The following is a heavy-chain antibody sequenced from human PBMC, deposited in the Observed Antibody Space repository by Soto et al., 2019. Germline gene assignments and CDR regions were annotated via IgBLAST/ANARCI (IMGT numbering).Heavy chain of an antibody. V-gene: IGHV1-2*04. CDR2: INPHSGGT. D-gene: IGHD4-17*01. CDR3: ARGLNGDLYYFDY. J-gene: IGHJ4*02. Sequence: QVQLVQSGAEVKKPGASVKVSCKAAGYTFTGYYMHWVRQAPGQGLEWRGWINPHSGGTNYAQKFQGWVTMTRDTSISTAYMELSRLRSDDTAVYYCARGLNGDLYYFDYWGQGTLVTVSS. CDR1: GYTFTGYY.